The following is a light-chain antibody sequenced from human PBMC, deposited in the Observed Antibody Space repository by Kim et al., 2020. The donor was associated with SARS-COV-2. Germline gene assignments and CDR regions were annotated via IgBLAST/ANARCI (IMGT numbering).Light chain of an antibody. V-gene: IGLV2-14*03. CDR2: DVN. CDR3: SSYTNSWV. CDR1: SRDGGGYNY. Sequence: SPGQSITISCTGTSRDGGGYNYVSWYPQRPGKAPKLMICDVNKRPSGVSTRFSGSKSGNTASLTISGLQAEDEADYYCSSYTNSWVFGGGTQLTVL. J-gene: IGLJ3*02.